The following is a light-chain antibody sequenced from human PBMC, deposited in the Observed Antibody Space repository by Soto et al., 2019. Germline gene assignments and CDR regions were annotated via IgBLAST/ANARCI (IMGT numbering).Light chain of an antibody. Sequence: QSALTQPASVSGSPGQSITISCTGTSSDIGAYNSVSWYQQHPGKAPKLMIYEVSNRPSGVSNRFSASKSGNTASLTISGLQAEDEADYYCNSRTTSNPYVFGTGTKVTVL. V-gene: IGLV2-14*01. CDR3: NSRTTSNPYV. CDR2: EVS. J-gene: IGLJ1*01. CDR1: SSDIGAYNS.